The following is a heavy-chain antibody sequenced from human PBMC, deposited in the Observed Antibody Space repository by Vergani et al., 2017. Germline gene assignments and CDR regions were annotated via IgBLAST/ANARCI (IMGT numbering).Heavy chain of an antibody. D-gene: IGHD2-21*01. CDR2: ISSNLITV. J-gene: IGHJ6*02. CDR3: ARDSREAYAMDV. V-gene: IGHV3-48*04. Sequence: DVQLVESGGTQVQPGGSLRLSCTASGFPFSSYSMAWVRQAPGKGLEWLSYISSNLITVKYAGSLRGRNTISRDNAENSVYLEMSSLGVDDTGLYYCARDSREAYAMDVWGQGTTVTVSS. CDR1: GFPFSSYS.